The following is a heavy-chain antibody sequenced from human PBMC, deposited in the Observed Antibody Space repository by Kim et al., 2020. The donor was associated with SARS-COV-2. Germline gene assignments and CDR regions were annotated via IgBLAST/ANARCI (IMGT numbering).Heavy chain of an antibody. CDR2: IWYDGSNK. J-gene: IGHJ4*02. D-gene: IGHD6-13*01. Sequence: GGSLRLSCAASGFTFSSYGMHWVRQAPGKGLEWVAVIWYDGSNKYYADSVKGRFTISRDNSKNTLYLQMNSLRAGDTAVYYCAKSSERGSSWYYFDYWGQGTLVTVSS. V-gene: IGHV3-33*06. CDR1: GFTFSSYG. CDR3: AKSSERGSSWYYFDY.